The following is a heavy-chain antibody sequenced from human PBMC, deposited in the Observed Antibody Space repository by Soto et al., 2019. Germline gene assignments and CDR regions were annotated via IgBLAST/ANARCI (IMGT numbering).Heavy chain of an antibody. Sequence: QVQLVQSGAEVQKAGSSVKVSCKTSGGTLSTNAISWVRQAPGQGLEWMGAIIPMFGSPKYAQKFQGRVTITADNPTSTIYMEMISLTSADTAVYYGARGGFVAGLYNALDAWGQGTTVAVSS. V-gene: IGHV1-69*06. CDR3: ARGGFVAGLYNALDA. J-gene: IGHJ6*02. D-gene: IGHD6-19*01. CDR1: GGTLSTNA. CDR2: IIPMFGSP.